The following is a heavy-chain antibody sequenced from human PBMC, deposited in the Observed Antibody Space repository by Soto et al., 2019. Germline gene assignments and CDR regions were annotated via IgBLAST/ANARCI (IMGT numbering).Heavy chain of an antibody. V-gene: IGHV4-31*11. CDR3: ARYLFTATWSKFDY. CDR2: VSHRGNT. CDR1: GVFIASDAYY. Sequence: PSETLSLTCGVSGVFIASDAYYWGWIRHHPGKGLEWIGYVSHRGNTYYNPSLKSRLTISLDTSKNQFYLHLTSVTAADTAVYYCARYLFTATWSKFDYWGQGTQVTVSS. J-gene: IGHJ4*02. D-gene: IGHD2-21*01.